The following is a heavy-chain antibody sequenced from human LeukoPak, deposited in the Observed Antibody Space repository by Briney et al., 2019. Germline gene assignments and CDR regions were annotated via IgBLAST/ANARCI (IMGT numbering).Heavy chain of an antibody. Sequence: GGSLRLSCAASGFTFSSYSMNWVRQAPGKGLEWVSSISSSSSYIYYADSVKGRFTISRDNAKNSLYLQMNSLRAEDTAVYYCVGGYYAGRGHHFEYWGQGTLVTVSS. D-gene: IGHD3-22*01. J-gene: IGHJ4*02. V-gene: IGHV3-21*01. CDR2: ISSSSSYI. CDR1: GFTFSSYS. CDR3: VGGYYAGRGHHFEY.